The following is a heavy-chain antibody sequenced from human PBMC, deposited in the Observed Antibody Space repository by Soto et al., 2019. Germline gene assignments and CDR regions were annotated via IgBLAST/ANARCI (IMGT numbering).Heavy chain of an antibody. CDR2: ISWDGCST. J-gene: IGHJ6*02. CDR3: AKDMSESYYYYYGIDV. Sequence: GGSLRLSCAASGFTFDDYAMHWVRQAPGKGLEWVSLISWDGCSTYYADSVKGRFTISRDNSKNSLYLQMNSLRAEDTALSYCAKDMSESYYYYYGIDVWGQGTTVTVSS. CDR1: GFTFDDYA. V-gene: IGHV3-43D*03.